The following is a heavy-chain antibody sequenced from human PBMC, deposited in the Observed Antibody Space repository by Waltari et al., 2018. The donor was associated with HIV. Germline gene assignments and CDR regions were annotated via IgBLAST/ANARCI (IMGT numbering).Heavy chain of an antibody. J-gene: IGHJ4*02. D-gene: IGHD6-13*01. V-gene: IGHV3-7*01. CDR2: IKEDGSEI. CDR1: GLTFSTSW. CDR3: ARRQQLTD. Sequence: EVRLVESGGGLVQPGGSLRLSCAASGLTFSTSWMTWVRQAPGKGREWVANIKEDGSEIHYVDSVKGRFTISRDNAKNSLYLQMNSLRAEDTAVYYCARRQQLTDWGQGTLVTVSS.